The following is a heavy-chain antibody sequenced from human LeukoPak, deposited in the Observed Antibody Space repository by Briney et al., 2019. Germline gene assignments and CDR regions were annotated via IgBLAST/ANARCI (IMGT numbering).Heavy chain of an antibody. Sequence: SETLSLTCAVYGGSFSGYYWSWIRQPPGKGLEWIGEINHSGSTNYNPSLKSRVTISVDTSKNQFSLKLSSVTAADTAVYYCARGMGSIDYWGQGTLVTVSS. CDR2: INHSGST. J-gene: IGHJ4*02. CDR3: ARGMGSIDY. V-gene: IGHV4-34*01. D-gene: IGHD3-10*01. CDR1: GGSFSGYY.